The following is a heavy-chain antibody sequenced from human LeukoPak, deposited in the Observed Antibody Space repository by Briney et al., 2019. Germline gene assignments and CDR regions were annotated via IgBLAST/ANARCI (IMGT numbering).Heavy chain of an antibody. V-gene: IGHV7-4-1*02. CDR3: ARAASLDY. CDR2: INTNTGKP. D-gene: IGHD2-2*01. Sequence: ASVKVSCKASGYTFTSYAMNWVRRAPGQGLEWMGWINTNTGKPTYAQGFTGRFVFSLDSSVSTAYLQINSLNAEGTAVYYCARAASLDYWGQGTLVTVSP. CDR1: GYTFTSYA. J-gene: IGHJ4*02.